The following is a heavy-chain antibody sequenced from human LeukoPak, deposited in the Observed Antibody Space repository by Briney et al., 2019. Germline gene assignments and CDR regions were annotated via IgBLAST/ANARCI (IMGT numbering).Heavy chain of an antibody. CDR1: GGSISSYY. CDR2: IYTSGST. V-gene: IGHV4-4*07. D-gene: IGHD3-10*01. Sequence: PSETLSLTCTVSGGSISSYYWSWIRQPAGKGLEWIGRIYTSGSTHYNPSLESRVTISIDTSTNQFSLKLNSVTAADTTVYYCAREGLGSGSDPWGQGTLVTVSS. J-gene: IGHJ5*02. CDR3: AREGLGSGSDP.